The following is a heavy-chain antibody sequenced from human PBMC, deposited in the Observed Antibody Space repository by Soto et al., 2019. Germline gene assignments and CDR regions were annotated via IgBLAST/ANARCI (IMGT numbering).Heavy chain of an antibody. V-gene: IGHV4-38-2*02. J-gene: IGHJ6*02. CDR2: VYRSGAA. D-gene: IGHD2-15*01. CDR3: PREYPWASQVAAYVDF. Sequence: PSETLSLTCTVSGYSISTGYYWAWVRQSPGKGLEWIGSVYRSGAAYYSPTLKSRVTMSVDTSKNQFSLHLKSVTAADAAVYYFPREYPWASQVAAYVDFWDPETSVTVSS. CDR1: GYSISTGYY.